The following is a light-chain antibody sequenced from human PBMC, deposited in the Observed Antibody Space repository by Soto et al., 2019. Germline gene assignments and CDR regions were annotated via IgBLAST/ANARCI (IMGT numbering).Light chain of an antibody. CDR1: QTVRNNY. Sequence: FTQSPGTLSLSPGERATLSCRASQTVRNNYLAWYQQKPGKAPRLLIYDASSRATGIPDRFSGGGSGTDFTLTTSRLEPEDFAVYYCHHRSNWPPGITFGQGTRLEI. V-gene: IGKV3D-20*02. CDR2: DAS. CDR3: HHRSNWPPGIT. J-gene: IGKJ5*01.